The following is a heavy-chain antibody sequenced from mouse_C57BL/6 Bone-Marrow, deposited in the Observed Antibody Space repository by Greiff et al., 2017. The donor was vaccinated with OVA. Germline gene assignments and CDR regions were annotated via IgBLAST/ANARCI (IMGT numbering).Heavy chain of an antibody. Sequence: EVQLQESGPGLVKPSQSLSLTCSVTGYSITSGYYWNWIRQFPGNKLEWMGYISYDGSNNYNPSLKNRISITRDTSKNQFFLKLNSVTTEDTATYYCAGRESYWYFDVWGTGTTVTVSS. CDR3: AGRESYWYFDV. V-gene: IGHV3-6*01. CDR1: GYSITSGYY. J-gene: IGHJ1*03. D-gene: IGHD6-1*01. CDR2: ISYDGSN.